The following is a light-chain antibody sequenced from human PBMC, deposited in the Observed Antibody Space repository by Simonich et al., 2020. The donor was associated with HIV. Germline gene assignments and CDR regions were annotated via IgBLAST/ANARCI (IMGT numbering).Light chain of an antibody. CDR3: QQFFSTPWT. CDR1: QGIRNS. J-gene: IGKJ1*01. CDR2: ASS. Sequence: DILMTQSPSSLPASVGDRVTITCRASQGIRNSLAWYQQKPGKAPKLLLSASSRLESVVPSRFSGSGSGTDYTLTISSLQPEDFATYYCQQFFSTPWTFGQGTKVEIK. V-gene: IGKV1-NL1*01.